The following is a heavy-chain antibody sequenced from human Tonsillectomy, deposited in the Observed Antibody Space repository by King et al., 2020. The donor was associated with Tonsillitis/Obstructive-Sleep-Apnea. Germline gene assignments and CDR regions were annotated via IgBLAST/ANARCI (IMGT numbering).Heavy chain of an antibody. J-gene: IGHJ4*02. CDR1: GYTFISYW. V-gene: IGHV5-10-1*01. Sequence: LQLVQSGAEVKKPGESLRISCKGSGYTFISYWITWVRQMPGKGLEWMGKIDPSDSYTSYSPSFQGHVTISADKSISTAYLQWSSLKASDTAMYYCAIRYSSSWSNWGQGTLVTVSS. CDR3: AIRYSSSWSN. D-gene: IGHD6-13*01. CDR2: IDPSDSYT.